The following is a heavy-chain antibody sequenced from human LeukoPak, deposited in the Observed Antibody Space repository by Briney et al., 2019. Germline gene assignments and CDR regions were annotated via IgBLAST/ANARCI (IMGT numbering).Heavy chain of an antibody. J-gene: IGHJ4*02. Sequence: GASVKVSCKASGYTFTGYYMHWVRQAPGQGLEWMEWINPNSGGTNYAQKFQGRVTMTRDTSISTAYMELSRLRSDDTAVYYCARGPYVWGSYRYTELDYWGQGTLVTVSS. D-gene: IGHD3-16*02. CDR1: GYTFTGYY. V-gene: IGHV1-2*02. CDR3: ARGPYVWGSYRYTELDY. CDR2: INPNSGGT.